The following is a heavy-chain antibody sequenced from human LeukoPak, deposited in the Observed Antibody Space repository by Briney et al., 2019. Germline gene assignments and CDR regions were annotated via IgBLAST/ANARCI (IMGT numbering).Heavy chain of an antibody. CDR2: ISYDGSNK. CDR3: ARDGRDGYKDFDY. D-gene: IGHD5-24*01. CDR1: GFTFSSYG. Sequence: PGGSLRLSCAASGFTFSSYGMHWVRQAPGKGLEWVAVISYDGSNKYYADSVKGRFTISRDNSKNTLYLQMNSLRAEDTAVYYCARDGRDGYKDFDYWGQGTLVTVSS. J-gene: IGHJ4*02. V-gene: IGHV3-30*03.